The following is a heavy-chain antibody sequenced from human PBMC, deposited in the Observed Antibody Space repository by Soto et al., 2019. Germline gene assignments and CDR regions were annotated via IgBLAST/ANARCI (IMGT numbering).Heavy chain of an antibody. V-gene: IGHV4-59*01. Sequence: SETLSLTYSISGGSISSYYCSWIRQPPGKGLEWIGYIYYSGSTNYNPSLKSRVTISVDTSKNQFSLKLSSVTAADTAVYYCARDPRTYYDFWSGTPGYFDYWGQGTLVTVSS. CDR3: ARDPRTYYDFWSGTPGYFDY. CDR2: IYYSGST. CDR1: GGSISSYY. J-gene: IGHJ4*02. D-gene: IGHD3-3*01.